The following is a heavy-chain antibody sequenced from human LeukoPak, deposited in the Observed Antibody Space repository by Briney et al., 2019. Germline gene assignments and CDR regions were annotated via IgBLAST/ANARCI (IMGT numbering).Heavy chain of an antibody. J-gene: IGHJ4*02. CDR1: GGTFSSYA. Sequence: SVKVSCKASGGTFSSYAISWVRQAPGQGLEWMGGIIPIFGTANYAQKFQGRVTITADKSTSTAYMELSSLRSDDTAVYYCARGYRGYEVDYWGQGTLVTVSS. D-gene: IGHD5-12*01. CDR2: IIPIFGTA. V-gene: IGHV1-69*06. CDR3: ARGYRGYEVDY.